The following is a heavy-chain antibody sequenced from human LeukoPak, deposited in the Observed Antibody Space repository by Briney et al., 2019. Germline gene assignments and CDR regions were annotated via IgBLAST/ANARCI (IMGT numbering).Heavy chain of an antibody. D-gene: IGHD2-8*01. Sequence: SVKVSCKASGYTFNSHGISWVRQAPGQGLEWMGWISTYNGNTNYAQKLQGRVTMTTDTSTSTAYMELRSLRSDDTAVYYCAREGRCTNGICYPDYWGQGTLVTVSS. CDR1: GYTFNSHG. CDR3: AREGRCTNGICYPDY. J-gene: IGHJ4*02. V-gene: IGHV1-18*01. CDR2: ISTYNGNT.